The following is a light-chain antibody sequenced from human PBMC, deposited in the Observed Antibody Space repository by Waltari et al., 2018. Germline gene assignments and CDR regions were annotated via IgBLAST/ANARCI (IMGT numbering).Light chain of an antibody. CDR3: QSWDTGINV. J-gene: IGLJ2*01. CDR1: SGHTRYA. CDR2: LDSDGSH. V-gene: IGLV4-69*01. Sequence: QLVLTQPPSASASLGASVKLTCPLNSGHTRYAIAWHQQQPEKGPRFLMKLDSDGSHTKGDGIPYRFSGSSSGAERYLILSSLQSEDEADYYCQSWDTGINVFGGGTKLTVL.